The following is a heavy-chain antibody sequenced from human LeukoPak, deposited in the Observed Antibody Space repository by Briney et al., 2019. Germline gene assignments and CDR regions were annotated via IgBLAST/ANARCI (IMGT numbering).Heavy chain of an antibody. CDR1: GFSFSNAW. Sequence: PGGSLRLSCAASGFSFSNAWMSWVRQAPGKGLEWVGRIKSKTGGGTTDYAAPVKGRFTFSRDDSKNTLYLQMNSLKTEDTAVYYCSTGTTVPSWYFDLWGRGTLVTVSS. D-gene: IGHD4-17*01. CDR2: IKSKTGGGTT. V-gene: IGHV3-15*01. J-gene: IGHJ2*01. CDR3: STGTTVPSWYFDL.